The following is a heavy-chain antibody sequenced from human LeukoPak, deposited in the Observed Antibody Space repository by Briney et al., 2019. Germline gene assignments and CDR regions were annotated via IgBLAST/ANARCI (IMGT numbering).Heavy chain of an antibody. D-gene: IGHD4-11*01. V-gene: IGHV6-1*01. CDR2: TYYRSKWYN. J-gene: IGHJ4*02. Sequence: SQTLSLTSAISGDSVSSISATWNWIRQSPSRGLEWLGRTYYRSKWYNEYAVSVKSRITINPDTSKNQFSLQLNSVTPEDTAVYYCARYSAKRFDYWGQGTLVTVSS. CDR1: GDSVSSISAT. CDR3: ARYSAKRFDY.